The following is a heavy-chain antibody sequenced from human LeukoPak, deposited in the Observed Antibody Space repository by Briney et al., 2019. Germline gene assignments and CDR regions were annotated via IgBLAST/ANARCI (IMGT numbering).Heavy chain of an antibody. V-gene: IGHV4-30-4*01. CDR2: IYSSRST. J-gene: IGHJ4*02. CDR3: VSHYGEVDY. CDR1: GGSISSGDYF. D-gene: IGHD4-17*01. Sequence: PSQTLSLTCTVSGGSISSGDYFWSWIRQSPGKGLEYIGYIYSSRSTYYNPSLGSRVIISADTSKNQFSLKLSSVTAADTAVYYCVSHYGEVDYWGQGTLVTASS.